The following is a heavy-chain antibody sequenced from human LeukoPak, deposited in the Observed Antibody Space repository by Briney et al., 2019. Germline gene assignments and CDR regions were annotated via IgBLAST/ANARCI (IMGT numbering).Heavy chain of an antibody. CDR2: IIPMFGTA. D-gene: IGHD6-13*01. Sequence: SVKVSCKASGGTFSSYAISWVRQAPGQGLEWMGGIIPMFGTAHYVQKFQGRGTITPDESTSKDYMGLRSLRSEETAVYYCARVFIAKARVGPFDIWGQGTMVTVSS. J-gene: IGHJ3*02. CDR1: GGTFSSYA. V-gene: IGHV1-69*13. CDR3: ARVFIAKARVGPFDI.